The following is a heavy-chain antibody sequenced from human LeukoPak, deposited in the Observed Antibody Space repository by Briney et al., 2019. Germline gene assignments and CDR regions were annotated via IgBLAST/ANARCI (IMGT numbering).Heavy chain of an antibody. CDR1: GFIFSSYA. D-gene: IGHD1-26*01. Sequence: PRGSLRLSCAAPGFIFSSYAMGWVRQAPGKGLEWVTAISGSGDSTYYADSVKGRFTISRDNSKNTLDLQMNNLRVDDTAVYYCATLVAVGATYFDFWGQGTLVTVSS. J-gene: IGHJ4*02. CDR3: ATLVAVGATYFDF. CDR2: ISGSGDST. V-gene: IGHV3-23*01.